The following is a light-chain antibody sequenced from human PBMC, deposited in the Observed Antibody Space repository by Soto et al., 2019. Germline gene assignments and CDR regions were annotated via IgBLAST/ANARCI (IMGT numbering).Light chain of an antibody. CDR1: SSDVGGYNY. CDR2: DVS. J-gene: IGLJ2*01. CDR3: CSYAGSYSVV. V-gene: IGLV2-11*01. Sequence: QSALTQPRSVSGSPGQSVTISCTGTSSDVGGYNYVSWYQQHPGKAPKLMIYDVSKRPSGVPDRFSGSKSGNTASLTISGLQAEDQADYSCCSYAGSYSVVFGRGTKLTVL.